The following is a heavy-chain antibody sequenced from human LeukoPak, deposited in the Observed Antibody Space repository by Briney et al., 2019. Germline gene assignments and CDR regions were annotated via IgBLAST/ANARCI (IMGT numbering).Heavy chain of an antibody. CDR1: GLSFTSFG. V-gene: IGHV3-30*02. D-gene: IGHD2-2*01. CDR2: FRSYGRNN. CDR3: AKDGNIVVVPAAYYYYYMDV. J-gene: IGHJ6*03. Sequence: GRSRRPSSAASGLSFTSFGTHWVSHVPGNWLEWVAFFRSYGRNNYYADSVKGRFTITRDNSKNTLYLQMNSLRAEDTAVYYCAKDGNIVVVPAAYYYYYMDVWGKGTTVTVSS.